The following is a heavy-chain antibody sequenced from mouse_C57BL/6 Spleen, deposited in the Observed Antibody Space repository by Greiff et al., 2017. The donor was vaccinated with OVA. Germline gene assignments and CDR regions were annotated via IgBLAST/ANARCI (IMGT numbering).Heavy chain of an antibody. Sequence: QVHVKQPGAELVRPGTSVKLSCKASGYTFTSYWMHWVKQRPGQGLEWIGVIDPSDSYTNYNQKFKGKATLTVDTSSSTAYMQLSSLTSEDSAVYYCAREGGRYYAMDYWGQGTSVTVSS. CDR2: IDPSDSYT. J-gene: IGHJ4*01. V-gene: IGHV1-59*01. CDR1: GYTFTSYW. CDR3: AREGGRYYAMDY.